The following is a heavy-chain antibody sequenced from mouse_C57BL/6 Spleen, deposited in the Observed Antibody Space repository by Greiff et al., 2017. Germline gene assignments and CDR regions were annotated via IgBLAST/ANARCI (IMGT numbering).Heavy chain of an antibody. CDR1: GFTFSDYG. CDR2: ISSGSSTI. J-gene: IGHJ2*01. CDR3: LGDYFDY. Sequence: EVKLVESGGGLVKPGGSLKLSCAASGFTFSDYGMHWVRQAPEKGLEWVAYISSGSSTIYYADTVKGRFPISRDNAKNTLFLQMTSLRSEDTAMFYCLGDYFDYWGQGTTLTVSS. D-gene: IGHD4-1*01. V-gene: IGHV5-17*01.